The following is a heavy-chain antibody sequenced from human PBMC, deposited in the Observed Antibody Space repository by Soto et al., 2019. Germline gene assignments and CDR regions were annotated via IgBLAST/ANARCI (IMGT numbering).Heavy chain of an antibody. Sequence: PGGSLRLSCAASGFTFSKAWMNWVRQAPGKGLEWVGRIKSKTDGGTTDYAAPVKGRFTISRDDSKNTLYLQMNSLKTEDTAVYYCTTYYYDILTGPTVAFDIWGQGTMVTVSS. CDR3: TTYYYDILTGPTVAFDI. CDR1: GFTFSKAW. D-gene: IGHD3-9*01. V-gene: IGHV3-15*07. CDR2: IKSKTDGGTT. J-gene: IGHJ3*02.